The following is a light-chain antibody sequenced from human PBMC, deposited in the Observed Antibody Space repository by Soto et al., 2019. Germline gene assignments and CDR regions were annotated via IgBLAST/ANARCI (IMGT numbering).Light chain of an antibody. CDR1: ENVNSW. CDR2: KAS. Sequence: DIQMTQSPSTLSASVGDRVTINCRASENVNSWVAWHQQKPGRAPKLLIYKASSLESGVPSRFSGSGFGTEFTLTISNLQTDDFATYYCQQYNGPPLTFGGGTKVEIK. V-gene: IGKV1-5*03. CDR3: QQYNGPPLT. J-gene: IGKJ4*01.